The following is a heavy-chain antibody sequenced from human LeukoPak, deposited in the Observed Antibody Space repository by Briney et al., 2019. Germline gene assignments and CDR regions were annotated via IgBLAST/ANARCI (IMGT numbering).Heavy chain of an antibody. D-gene: IGHD3-16*02. CDR3: ARGQYYDYVWGSYRYFSWFDP. Sequence: PSETLSLTCAVYGGSFSGYYWSWIRQPPGKGLEWIGEINHRGSTNYNPSLKSRVTISVDTSKNQFSLKLSSVTAADTAVYYCARGQYYDYVWGSYRYFSWFDPWGQGTLVTVSS. J-gene: IGHJ5*02. CDR2: INHRGST. V-gene: IGHV4-34*01. CDR1: GGSFSGYY.